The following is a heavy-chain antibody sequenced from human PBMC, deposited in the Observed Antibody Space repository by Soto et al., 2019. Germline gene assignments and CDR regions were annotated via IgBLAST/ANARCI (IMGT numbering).Heavy chain of an antibody. V-gene: IGHV3-53*04. D-gene: IGHD6-19*01. CDR1: GFTVSSNY. CDR3: AREESVAGTRYYYYMDV. J-gene: IGHJ6*03. CDR2: IYSGGST. Sequence: EVQLVESGGGLVQPGGSLRLSCAASGFTVSSNYMSWVRQAPGKGLEWVSVIYSGGSTYYADSVKGRFTISRHNSKNTLYLQMNSLRAEDTXVYYCAREESVAGTRYYYYMDVWGKGTTVTVSS.